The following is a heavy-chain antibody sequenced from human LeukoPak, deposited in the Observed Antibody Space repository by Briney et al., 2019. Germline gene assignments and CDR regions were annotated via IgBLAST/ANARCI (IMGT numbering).Heavy chain of an antibody. Sequence: KASETLSLTCTVSGGSISSYYWSWIRQPPGKGLEGIGYILYSGTTNSNPSLKSRVTISVDTSTNQISLKLSSVTDAATAVYYCARMGGYSGYATHWGQGTLVTVSS. CDR2: ILYSGTT. CDR3: ARMGGYSGYATH. D-gene: IGHD5-12*01. CDR1: GGSISSYY. V-gene: IGHV4-59*08. J-gene: IGHJ4*02.